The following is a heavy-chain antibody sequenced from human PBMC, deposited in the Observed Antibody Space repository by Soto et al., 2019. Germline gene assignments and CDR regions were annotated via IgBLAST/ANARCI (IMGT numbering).Heavy chain of an antibody. CDR3: ASKQYGVYYFDY. D-gene: IGHD2-8*01. CDR1: GGSISSNNYY. V-gene: IGHV4-39*07. CDR2: MSYSRST. Sequence: SETLSLTCFVSGGSISSNNYYWGWIRQPPGKGLEWIGSMSYSRSTYYNPSLKSRVTISVDTSKNQFSLKLTSATAADTAVYYCASKQYGVYYFDYWGQGTLVTVSS. J-gene: IGHJ4*02.